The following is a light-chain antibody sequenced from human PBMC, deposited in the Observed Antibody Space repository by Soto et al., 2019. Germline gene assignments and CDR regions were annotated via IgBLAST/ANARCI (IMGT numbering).Light chain of an antibody. CDR1: QSVADNY. CDR2: AAS. CDR3: QQYGHSPRT. V-gene: IGKV3-20*01. Sequence: IVLTQSPGTLSLSPGERATLSCRASQSVADNYLAWYQQKPGQPPRLLIYAASRRATGIPDTFSGSWSGTDFTLTISRREPEDFALYYCQQYGHSPRTFGQGTRVEIK. J-gene: IGKJ1*01.